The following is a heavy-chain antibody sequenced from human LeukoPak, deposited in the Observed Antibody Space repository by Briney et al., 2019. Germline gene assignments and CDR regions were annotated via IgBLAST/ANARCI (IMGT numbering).Heavy chain of an antibody. CDR3: AGDLLNSSGWYRLDY. D-gene: IGHD6-19*01. V-gene: IGHV3-30*04. CDR2: ISYDGSNK. Sequence: GGSLRLSCAASGFTFSSYAMHWVRQAPGKGLEWVAVISYDGSNKYYADSVKGQFTISRDNSKNTLYLQMNSLRAEDTAVYYCAGDLLNSSGWYRLDYWGQGTLVTVSS. CDR1: GFTFSSYA. J-gene: IGHJ4*02.